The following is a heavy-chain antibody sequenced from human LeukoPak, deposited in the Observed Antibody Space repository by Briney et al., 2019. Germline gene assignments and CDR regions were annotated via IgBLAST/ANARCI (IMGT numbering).Heavy chain of an antibody. J-gene: IGHJ5*02. Sequence: SVKVSCKATGYTFTSYGISWVRQAPGQGLEWMGRIIPILGIANYAQKFQGRVTITADKSTSTAYMELSSLRSEDTAVYYCATDSSVDPWGQGTLVTVSS. V-gene: IGHV1-69*04. CDR1: GYTFTSYG. CDR2: IIPILGIA. D-gene: IGHD3-22*01. CDR3: ATDSSVDP.